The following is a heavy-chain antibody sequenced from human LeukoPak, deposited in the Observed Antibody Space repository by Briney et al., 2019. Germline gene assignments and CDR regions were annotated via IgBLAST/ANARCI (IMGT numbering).Heavy chain of an antibody. J-gene: IGHJ4*02. D-gene: IGHD3-16*01. CDR3: ARDLAD. V-gene: IGHV3-66*01. CDR2: IYGGGST. Sequence: GGSLRLSCAASGFTFSSYWMNWVRQAPGKGLEWVSVIYGGGSTYYADSVKGRFTISRDNSKNTLYLQMNSLRADDTAVYYCARDLADWGQGTLVTVSS. CDR1: GFTFSSYW.